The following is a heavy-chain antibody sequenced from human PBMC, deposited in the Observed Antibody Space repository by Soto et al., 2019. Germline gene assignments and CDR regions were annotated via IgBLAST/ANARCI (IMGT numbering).Heavy chain of an antibody. J-gene: IGHJ4*02. CDR3: ARDLALAGNY. D-gene: IGHD6-19*01. V-gene: IGHV3-21*01. CDR1: GFSFSSYA. Sequence: PGGSLRLACAASGFSFSSYAMKWVRQTQERGLEWVSSIPSTSSYTHYADSVKGRFTISRDNAKNSLFLQMNSLRAEETAVYYCARDLALAGNYWGQGALVTVSS. CDR2: IPSTSSYT.